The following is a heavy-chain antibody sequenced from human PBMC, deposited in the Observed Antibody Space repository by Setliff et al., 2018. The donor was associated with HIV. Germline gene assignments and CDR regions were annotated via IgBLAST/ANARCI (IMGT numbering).Heavy chain of an antibody. Sequence: GESLKISCAASGFKFSNYAMSWVRQAPGKGLEWVSTISGNGDTTYFADSAKGRFSISRDNSKNTLFLQMNSLGTEDAAVYYCAKDWDITIFAVVIGGAFDFWGQGTMVTVSS. CDR2: ISGNGDTT. V-gene: IGHV3-23*01. CDR1: GFKFSNYA. D-gene: IGHD3-3*01. J-gene: IGHJ3*01. CDR3: AKDWDITIFAVVIGGAFDF.